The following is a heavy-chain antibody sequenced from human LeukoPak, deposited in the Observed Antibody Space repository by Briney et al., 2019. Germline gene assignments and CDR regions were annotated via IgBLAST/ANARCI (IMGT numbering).Heavy chain of an antibody. D-gene: IGHD3-10*01. V-gene: IGHV3-49*04. CDR2: IRSKAYGGTT. CDR3: TRVGYYYGSGSPYGNAFDI. J-gene: IGHJ3*02. Sequence: QSGGSLRLSCAASGFTFSSYSMSWVRQAPGKGLEWVGFIRSKAYGGTTEYAASVKGRFTISRDDSKSIAYLQMNSLKTEDTAVYYCTRVGYYYGSGSPYGNAFDIWGQGTMVTVSS. CDR1: GFTFSSYS.